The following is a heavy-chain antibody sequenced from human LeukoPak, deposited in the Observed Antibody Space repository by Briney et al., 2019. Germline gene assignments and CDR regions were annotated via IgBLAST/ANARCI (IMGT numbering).Heavy chain of an antibody. CDR3: ARAASVLDVFDY. J-gene: IGHJ4*02. CDR2: IYYSGST. Sequence: SETLSLTCAVSGGSISSGGYSWSWIRQPPGKGLEWIGYIYYSGSTYYNPSLKSRVTISVDTSKNQFSLKPSSVTAADTAVYYCARAASVLDVFDYWGQGTLVTVSS. D-gene: IGHD3-10*02. CDR1: GGSISSGGYS. V-gene: IGHV4-30-4*07.